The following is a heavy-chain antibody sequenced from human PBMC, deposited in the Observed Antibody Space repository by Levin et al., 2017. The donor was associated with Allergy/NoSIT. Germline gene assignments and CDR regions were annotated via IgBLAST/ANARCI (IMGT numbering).Heavy chain of an antibody. CDR1: GFTFSSSG. Sequence: LSLTCAASGFTFSSSGMHWVRQAPGKGLEWVAVISYDGSNKYYADSVKGRFTISRDNSKNTLYLQMNSPRAEDTAVYYCAKEVGDGYNLLYFQHWGQGTLVTVSS. V-gene: IGHV3-30*18. CDR2: ISYDGSNK. D-gene: IGHD5-24*01. CDR3: AKEVGDGYNLLYFQH. J-gene: IGHJ1*01.